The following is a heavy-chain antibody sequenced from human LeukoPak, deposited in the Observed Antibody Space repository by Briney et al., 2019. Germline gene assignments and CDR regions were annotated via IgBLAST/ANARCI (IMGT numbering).Heavy chain of an antibody. D-gene: IGHD3-10*01. Sequence: GGSLRLSCEASGFSFKNYAMNWVRQAPGKGLEWVANIKQDGSEKYYMDSVKGRFTISRDNAKKSLFLQMNSLTAEDTALYYCVRSLEKFGTRDYWGQGTLVTVSS. CDR3: VRSLEKFGTRDY. CDR2: IKQDGSEK. V-gene: IGHV3-7*01. J-gene: IGHJ4*02. CDR1: GFSFKNYA.